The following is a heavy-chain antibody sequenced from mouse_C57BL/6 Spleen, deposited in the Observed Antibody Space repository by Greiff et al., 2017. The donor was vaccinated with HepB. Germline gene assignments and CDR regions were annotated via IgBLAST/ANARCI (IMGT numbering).Heavy chain of an antibody. J-gene: IGHJ4*01. V-gene: IGHV5-17*01. CDR1: GFTFSDYG. Sequence: VESGGGLVKPGGSLKLSCAASGFTFSDYGMHWVRQAPEKGLEWVAYISSGSSTIYYADTVKGRFTISRDNAKNTLFLQMTSLRSEDTAMYYGARFITTVVATGAMDYWGQGTSVTVSS. CDR2: ISSGSSTI. D-gene: IGHD1-1*01. CDR3: ARFITTVVATGAMDY.